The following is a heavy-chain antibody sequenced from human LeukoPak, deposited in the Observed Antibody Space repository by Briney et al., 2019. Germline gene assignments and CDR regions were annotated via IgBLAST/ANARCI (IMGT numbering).Heavy chain of an antibody. Sequence: GASVKVSCNASGYTFTSYGISWVRQAPGQGLEWMGGIIPIFGTANYAQKFQGRVTITADESTSTAYMELSSLRSEDTAVYYCARDHYDSSGRLFDYWGQGTLVTVSS. V-gene: IGHV1-69*13. CDR2: IIPIFGTA. D-gene: IGHD3-22*01. CDR3: ARDHYDSSGRLFDY. CDR1: GYTFTSYG. J-gene: IGHJ4*02.